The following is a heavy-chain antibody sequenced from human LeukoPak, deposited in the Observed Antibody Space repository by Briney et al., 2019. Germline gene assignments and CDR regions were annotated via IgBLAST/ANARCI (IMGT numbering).Heavy chain of an antibody. D-gene: IGHD3-10*01. V-gene: IGHV4-39*01. CDR1: GGSISSISYY. CDR3: ARRYYGSLSYPAYFDY. CDR2: IYYSGST. Sequence: ETLSLTCTVSGGSISSISYYWGWVRQPPGKGLEWIGGIYYSGSTYYNPSLKSRVTISVDTSKNQFSLKLNSVTAADTAVYYCARRYYGSLSYPAYFDYWGQGTLVTDPS. J-gene: IGHJ4*02.